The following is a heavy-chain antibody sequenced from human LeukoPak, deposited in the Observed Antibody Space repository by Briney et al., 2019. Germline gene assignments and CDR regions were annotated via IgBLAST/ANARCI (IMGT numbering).Heavy chain of an antibody. CDR3: AREGDSGSYLY. Sequence: SETLSLTCTVSGGSISSYSWNWIRQPPGKGLEWIGDIYHSGTTDYNPSLKSRVTISVDRFKNQLSLKLSSVTAADTAVYYCAREGDSGSYLYWGQGTLVTVSS. V-gene: IGHV4-30-2*01. CDR1: GGSISSYS. CDR2: IYHSGTT. J-gene: IGHJ4*02. D-gene: IGHD1-26*01.